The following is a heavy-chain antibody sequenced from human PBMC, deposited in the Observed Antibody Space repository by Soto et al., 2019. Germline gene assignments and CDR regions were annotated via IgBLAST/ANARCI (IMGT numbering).Heavy chain of an antibody. V-gene: IGHV4-39*01. CDR1: GGSISSSSYY. J-gene: IGHJ5*02. D-gene: IGHD3-3*01. Sequence: SETLSLTCTVSGGSISSSSYYWGWIRHPPGKGLEWIGSIYYSGSTYYNPSLKSRVTISVDTSKNQFSLKLSSVTAADTAVYYCASQYYDFWSGYSQNWFDPWGQGTLVTVS. CDR3: ASQYYDFWSGYSQNWFDP. CDR2: IYYSGST.